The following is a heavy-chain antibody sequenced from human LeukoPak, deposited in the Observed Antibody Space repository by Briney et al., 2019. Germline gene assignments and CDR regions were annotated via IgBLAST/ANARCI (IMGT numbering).Heavy chain of an antibody. V-gene: IGHV3-11*06. CDR3: ARHLIEGSSWYNDY. Sequence: SVKGRFTISRDNAKNSLYLQMNSLRAEDTAVYYCARHLIEGSSWYNDYWGQGTLVTVSS. J-gene: IGHJ4*02. D-gene: IGHD6-13*01.